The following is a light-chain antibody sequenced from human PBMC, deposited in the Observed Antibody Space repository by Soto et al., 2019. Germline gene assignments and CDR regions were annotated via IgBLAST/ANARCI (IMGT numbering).Light chain of an antibody. CDR2: AAS. CDR1: QSISYY. J-gene: IGKJ4*01. CDR3: QQSYSTPQT. Sequence: DIQMTQSPSSLSASVGDRVTITCRASQSISYYLNWYHQKPGKAPKLLIYAASSLRSGVPSRFSGSGSGTHLTLTISSLQPEDFATYYCQQSYSTPQTFGGGTKVEIK. V-gene: IGKV1-39*01.